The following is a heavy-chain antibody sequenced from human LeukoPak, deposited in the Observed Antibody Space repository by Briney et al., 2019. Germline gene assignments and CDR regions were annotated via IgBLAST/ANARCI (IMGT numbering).Heavy chain of an antibody. CDR1: GGSFSGYH. CDR2: INHSGST. V-gene: IGHV4-34*01. Sequence: PSETLSLTCAVYGGSFSGYHWSWIRQPPGKGLEWIGEINHSGSTNYNPSLKSRVTISVDTSKNQFSLKLSSVTAADTAVYYCARGSTLYNYYPLFAYWGQGTLVTVSS. J-gene: IGHJ4*02. CDR3: ARGSTLYNYYPLFAY. D-gene: IGHD5-24*01.